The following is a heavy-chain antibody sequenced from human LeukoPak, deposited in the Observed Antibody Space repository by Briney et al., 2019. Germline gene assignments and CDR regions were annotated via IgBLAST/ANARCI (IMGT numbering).Heavy chain of an antibody. V-gene: IGHV3-48*01. J-gene: IGHJ4*02. CDR3: ARVGSRYGPPNS. Sequence: GGSLRLSCAASGFNFRFYIMNWVRQAPGKGLEWVSYISSDAKTVDYADSVKGRFTISRDNAKNSLYLQMSSLSADDTAVYYCARVGSRYGPPNSWGQGTLVTVSS. CDR2: ISSDAKTV. D-gene: IGHD5-18*01. CDR1: GFNFRFYI.